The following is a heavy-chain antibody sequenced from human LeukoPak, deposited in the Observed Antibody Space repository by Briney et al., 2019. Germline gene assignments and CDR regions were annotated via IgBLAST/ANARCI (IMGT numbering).Heavy chain of an antibody. CDR2: IYYSGST. CDR1: GGSISSSSYY. CDR3: AKSLYGSGSYYNWFDP. J-gene: IGHJ5*02. V-gene: IGHV4-39*01. Sequence: SETLSLTCTVSGGSISSSSYYWGWIRQPPGKGLEWIGSIYYSGSTYYNPSLKSRVTISVDTSKNQFSLKLSSVTAADTAVYYCAKSLYGSGSYYNWFDPWGQGTLVTVSS. D-gene: IGHD3-10*01.